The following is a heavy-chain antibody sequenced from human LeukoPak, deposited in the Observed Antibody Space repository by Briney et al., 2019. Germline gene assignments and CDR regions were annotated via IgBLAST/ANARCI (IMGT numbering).Heavy chain of an antibody. CDR1: GFTLSSYW. Sequence: GGSLRLSCAASGFTLSSYWMSWLRKAPGKGLGWVANIKQDGSEKYYVDSVKGRFTISRDNAKNSLYLQMNSLRDEDRAVYYCARDDSSIFGVPADAFYIWCQGTMVTVSS. D-gene: IGHD3-3*01. CDR3: ARDDSSIFGVPADAFYI. J-gene: IGHJ3*02. CDR2: IKQDGSEK. V-gene: IGHV3-7*01.